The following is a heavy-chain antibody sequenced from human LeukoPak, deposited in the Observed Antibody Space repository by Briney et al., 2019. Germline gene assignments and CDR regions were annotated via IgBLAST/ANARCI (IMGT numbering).Heavy chain of an antibody. J-gene: IGHJ4*02. V-gene: IGHV1-18*01. Sequence: GASVKVSCQASGYTFTSYGISWVRQAAGQGLEWMGWISAYNGNTNYAQKLQGRVTMTTDTSTSTAYMELRSLRSDDTAVYYCARVGAYDYVWRGLDYWGQGTLVTVSS. CDR1: GYTFTSYG. D-gene: IGHD3-16*01. CDR2: ISAYNGNT. CDR3: ARVGAYDYVWRGLDY.